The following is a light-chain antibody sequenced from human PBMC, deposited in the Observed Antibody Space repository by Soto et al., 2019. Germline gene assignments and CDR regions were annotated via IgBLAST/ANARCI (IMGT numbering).Light chain of an antibody. CDR1: QSVSSNY. J-gene: IGKJ4*01. CDR2: SAS. V-gene: IGKV3-20*01. Sequence: DIVLTQTPCTLSLSPGERATLPCRSSQSVSSNYLAWYQQKPGQAPRLLIYSASSRATGIPDRFSGSGSGTDFSLTSSRLEQEVFAVFCCQQYGSSPLSFGGGTKVDIK. CDR3: QQYGSSPLS.